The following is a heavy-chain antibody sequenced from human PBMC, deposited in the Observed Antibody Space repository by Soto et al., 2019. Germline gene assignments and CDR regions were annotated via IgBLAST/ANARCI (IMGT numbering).Heavy chain of an antibody. Sequence: SETLSLTCTVSGGSISSFDYYWSWIRQPPGKGLEWIGFISYSGSTYYSTSLKSRVTLSVDTSKNQFSLKLGSVTAADTAVYYCARHPSDFWFDPWGQGTLVTVSS. CDR3: ARHPSDFWFDP. J-gene: IGHJ5*02. CDR1: GGSISSFDYY. CDR2: ISYSGST. V-gene: IGHV4-30-4*01. D-gene: IGHD2-21*02.